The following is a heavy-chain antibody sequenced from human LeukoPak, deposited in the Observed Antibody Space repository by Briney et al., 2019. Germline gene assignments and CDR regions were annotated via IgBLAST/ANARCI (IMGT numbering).Heavy chain of an antibody. CDR3: ARDGGTDWYDP. D-gene: IGHD3-16*01. CDR1: GFTISGYW. CDR2: IKQDGSEK. Sequence: GGSLRLSCAASGFTISGYWMTWVRQAPGKGLGWVANIKQDGSEKTYVDSVKGRFTISRDNAKNSIYLQMNNLRVEDTAIYYCARDGGTDWYDPWGQGTLVSVSS. V-gene: IGHV3-7*01. J-gene: IGHJ5*02.